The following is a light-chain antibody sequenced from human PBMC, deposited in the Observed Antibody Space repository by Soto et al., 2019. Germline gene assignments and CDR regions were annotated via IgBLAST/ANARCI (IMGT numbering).Light chain of an antibody. CDR3: QHDGTSAL. CDR2: AS. V-gene: IGKV3-20*01. CDR1: QSVSDSY. Sequence: EIVLTQSPGTLSLSPGERATLSCRASQSVSDSYLAWYQQKPGQAPRLLIYASSRATGIPDRFSGSGSGTDFTLTISRLEPEDVAVYYCQHDGTSALFGPGTKVDIK. J-gene: IGKJ3*01.